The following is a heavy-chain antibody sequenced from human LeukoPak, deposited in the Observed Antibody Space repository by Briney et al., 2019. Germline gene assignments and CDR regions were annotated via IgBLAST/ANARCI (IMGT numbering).Heavy chain of an antibody. CDR3: ARQGSGWYFDL. CDR2: IYHSGST. Sequence: SETLSLTCAVSGYSISSGYYWGWIRQPPGKGLEWIGSIYHSGSTYYNPSLKSRVTISVDTSKNQFYLKLSSVTAADTAVYYCARQGSGWYFDLWGRGTLVTVSS. CDR1: GYSISSGYY. J-gene: IGHJ2*01. V-gene: IGHV4-38-2*01.